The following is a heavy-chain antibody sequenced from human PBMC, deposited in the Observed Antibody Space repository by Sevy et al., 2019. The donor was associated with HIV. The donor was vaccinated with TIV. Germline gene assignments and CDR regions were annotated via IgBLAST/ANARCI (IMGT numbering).Heavy chain of an antibody. D-gene: IGHD3-22*01. CDR1: GNTLTGLS. CDR3: ASSRDYYERHGPNFNY. J-gene: IGHJ4*02. V-gene: IGHV1-24*01. Sequence: ASVKVSCKISGNTLTGLSMHWVRQAPGKGLEWMVGFDPEDGEIIYAQKFQGRVTLTEDTSTDTAYMELSSLRSEDTAVYYCASSRDYYERHGPNFNYWGQGILVTVSS. CDR2: FDPEDGEI.